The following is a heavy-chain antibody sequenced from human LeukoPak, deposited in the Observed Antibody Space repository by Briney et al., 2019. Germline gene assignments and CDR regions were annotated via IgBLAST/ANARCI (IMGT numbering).Heavy chain of an antibody. J-gene: IGHJ5*02. CDR3: ARDASIAAGYCGFDA. CDR1: GYTFTGYY. Sequence: ASVTVSCTASGYTFTGYYMHWVRQAPRQGLEWMGWIHPNSGGTNYAQQFQSRVTMTTDASISTAYMVLSSPGSDATTGYYCARDASIAAGYCGFDAWGQGTLVTVSS. D-gene: IGHD6-13*01. CDR2: IHPNSGGT. V-gene: IGHV1-2*02.